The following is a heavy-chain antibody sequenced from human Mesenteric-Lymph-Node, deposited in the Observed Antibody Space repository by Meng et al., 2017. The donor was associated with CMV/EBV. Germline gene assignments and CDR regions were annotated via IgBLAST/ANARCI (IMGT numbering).Heavy chain of an antibody. CDR3: ARDQTTMLAPAGLGYIRFDP. J-gene: IGHJ5*02. D-gene: IGHD5-18*01. Sequence: SETLSLTCTVSGGSISSSSYYWGCIRQPPGKGLEWIGSIYYSGRTYYHPSLKSRVTMSVDTSKHQSSLRLTSATDADTAVQFCARDQTTMLAPAGLGYIRFDPWGQGTLVTVSS. V-gene: IGHV4-39*07. CDR1: GGSISSSSYY. CDR2: IYYSGRT.